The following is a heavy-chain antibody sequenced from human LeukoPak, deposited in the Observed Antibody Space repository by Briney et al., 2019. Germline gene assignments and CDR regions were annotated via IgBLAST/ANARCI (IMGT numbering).Heavy chain of an antibody. CDR1: GGSISSTTSY. Sequence: PSETLSLTCAVSGGSISSTTSYWGWIRQPPGKGLEWIGRIYYSGSTFYYPSLKSRVTISVDTSKNQLSLRLSSVTAADTAVYYCARHGSTDYFDYWGQGTLVTVSS. CDR2: IYYSGST. CDR3: ARHGSTDYFDY. V-gene: IGHV4-39*01. D-gene: IGHD2-2*03. J-gene: IGHJ4*02.